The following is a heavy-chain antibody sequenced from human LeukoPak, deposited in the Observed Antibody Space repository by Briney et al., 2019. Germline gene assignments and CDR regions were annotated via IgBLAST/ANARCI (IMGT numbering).Heavy chain of an antibody. CDR3: ARPNPFLGWSFDI. V-gene: IGHV1-24*01. CDR1: GYTFTGYY. J-gene: IGHJ3*02. D-gene: IGHD3-3*02. CDR2: FDPEDGET. Sequence: ASVKVSCKASGYTFTGYYMHWVRQAPGKGLEWMGGFDPEDGETIYAQKFQGRVTMTTDTSTSTAYMELRSLRSDDTAVYYCARPNPFLGWSFDIWGQGTMVTVSS.